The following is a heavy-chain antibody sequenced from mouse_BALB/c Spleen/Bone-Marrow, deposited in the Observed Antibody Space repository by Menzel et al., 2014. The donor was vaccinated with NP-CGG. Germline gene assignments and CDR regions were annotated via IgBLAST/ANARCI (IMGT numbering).Heavy chain of an antibody. CDR3: XXXXXXXXXXAMDX. V-gene: IGHV3-8*02. J-gene: IGHJ4*01. CDR1: GDSITSGY. CDR2: ISYSGST. Sequence: DVHLVESGPSLVKPSQTLSLTCSVTGDSITSGYWNWIRKFPGNKLEYMXYISYSGSTYYNPSLKSRISITRDTSKNQYYLQLNSVTTEDTATYXXXXXXXXXXXXAMDXWGXGTSVTVSS.